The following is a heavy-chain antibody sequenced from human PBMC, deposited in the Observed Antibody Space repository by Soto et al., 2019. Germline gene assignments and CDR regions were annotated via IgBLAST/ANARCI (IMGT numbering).Heavy chain of an antibody. V-gene: IGHV3-23*01. J-gene: IGHJ5*02. Sequence: GGSLRLSCAASGFPFSKYAMMLVRQSPGKGLEWVACILVSGGTYHADSVKGRFTISKDNSQNTLYLQMNSLRAEDTAVYYCAKDAVSGDGVWLQESWGKGTLVTVSS. CDR1: GFPFSKYA. CDR3: AKDAVSGDGVWLQES. CDR2: ILVSGGT. D-gene: IGHD4-17*01.